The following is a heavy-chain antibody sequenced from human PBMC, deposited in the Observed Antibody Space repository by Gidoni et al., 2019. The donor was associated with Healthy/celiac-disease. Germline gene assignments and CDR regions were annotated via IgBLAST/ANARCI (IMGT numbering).Heavy chain of an antibody. Sequence: QVQLVESGGGVAQRGWSLSRPCAASGFSFSSDGMHWVRQATGKGLEWVAIIWYDGSNKTYADSGKGRFTISRDNSKHTLYLQMNSLRAEDTAVYYCARDEDTAMVTGWFDPWGQGTLVTVSS. CDR2: IWYDGSNK. CDR1: GFSFSSDG. J-gene: IGHJ5*02. D-gene: IGHD5-18*01. V-gene: IGHV3-33*08. CDR3: ARDEDTAMVTGWFDP.